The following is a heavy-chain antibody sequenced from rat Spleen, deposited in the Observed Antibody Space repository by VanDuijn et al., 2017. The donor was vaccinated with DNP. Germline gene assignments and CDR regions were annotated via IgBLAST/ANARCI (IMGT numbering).Heavy chain of an antibody. Sequence: EVQLVESGGGLVQPGRSLKLSCAASGFTFSNYDMAWVRQTPTKGLEWVASISPSGENTNHRDSVKGRFTVSRDNAKSTLYLQMDSLRSDDSATYSCVRPITTVVRWFAHWGQGTLVTVSS. J-gene: IGHJ3*01. CDR3: VRPITTVVRWFAH. D-gene: IGHD1-1*01. V-gene: IGHV5-25*01. CDR1: GFTFSNYD. CDR2: ISPSGENT.